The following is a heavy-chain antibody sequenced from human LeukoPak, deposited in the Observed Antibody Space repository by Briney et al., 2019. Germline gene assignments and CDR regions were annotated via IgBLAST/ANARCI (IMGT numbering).Heavy chain of an antibody. D-gene: IGHD5-18*01. V-gene: IGHV3-23*01. J-gene: IGHJ4*02. CDR3: AKLNSYGDY. Sequence: PGGSLRLSSTVSGFTFSSHGMSWVRRAPGKGLEWVSTISGSGGSTYYADSVRGRFTISRDNSKNVVYLQMDSLRAEDTAAYYCAKLNSYGDYWGQGTLVTISS. CDR1: GFTFSSHG. CDR2: ISGSGGST.